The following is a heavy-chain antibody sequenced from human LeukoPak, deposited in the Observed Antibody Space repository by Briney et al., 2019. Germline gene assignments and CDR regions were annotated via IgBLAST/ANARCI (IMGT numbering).Heavy chain of an antibody. CDR1: GYTFTSCA. D-gene: IGHD1-26*01. Sequence: ASVKVSCTASGYTFTSCAIHWVRQAPGQRLEWMGWISAGNGNTKYSQNFQGRVTFISNTPATTAFMELSSLRSEDAAVYYCARDSGSGNNDYWGQGTLVTVSS. CDR3: ARDSGSGNNDY. CDR2: ISAGNGNT. V-gene: IGHV1-3*01. J-gene: IGHJ4*02.